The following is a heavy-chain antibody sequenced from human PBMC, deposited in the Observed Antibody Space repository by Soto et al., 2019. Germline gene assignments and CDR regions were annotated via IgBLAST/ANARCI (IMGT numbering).Heavy chain of an antibody. D-gene: IGHD2-2*01. CDR2: ISGSGGST. CDR1: GFTFSSYA. CDR3: AKESRNCSSTSCYGQDSSSSPYYFDY. V-gene: IGHV3-23*01. Sequence: EVQLLESGGGLVQPGGSLRLSCAASGFTFSSYAMSWVRQAPGKGLEWVSAISGSGGSTYYADSVKGRFTISRDNSKNTLYLKMNSLRAEDTAVYYCAKESRNCSSTSCYGQDSSSSPYYFDYWGQGTLVTVSS. J-gene: IGHJ4*02.